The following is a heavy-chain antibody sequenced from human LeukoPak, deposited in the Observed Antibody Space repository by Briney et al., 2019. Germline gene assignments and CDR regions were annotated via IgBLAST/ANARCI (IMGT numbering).Heavy chain of an antibody. D-gene: IGHD3-10*01. J-gene: IGHJ4*02. CDR1: GFTFSNYE. CDR3: TRDRSSMVRGNYFDY. CDR2: ISISGSTI. Sequence: HGGSLRLSCAASGFTFSNYEMNWVRQAPGKGLEWVSYISISGSTISYADSVKGRFTISRDNSKNTLYLQMNSLRVEDTAVYYCTRDRSSMVRGNYFDYWGQGTLVTVSS. V-gene: IGHV3-48*03.